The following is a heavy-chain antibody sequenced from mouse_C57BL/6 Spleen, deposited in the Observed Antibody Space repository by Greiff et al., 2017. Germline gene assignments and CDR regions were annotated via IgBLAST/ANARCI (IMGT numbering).Heavy chain of an antibody. CDR2: ISGGGGNT. D-gene: IGHD4-1*01. V-gene: IGHV5-9*01. Sequence: EVMLVESGGGLVKPGGSLKLSCAASGFTFSSYTMSWVRQTPEKRLEWVATISGGGGNTYYPDSVKGRFTISRDNAKNTLYLQMSSLRSEDTALYYCARPWDDWYFDVWGTGTTVTVSS. J-gene: IGHJ1*03. CDR3: ARPWDDWYFDV. CDR1: GFTFSSYT.